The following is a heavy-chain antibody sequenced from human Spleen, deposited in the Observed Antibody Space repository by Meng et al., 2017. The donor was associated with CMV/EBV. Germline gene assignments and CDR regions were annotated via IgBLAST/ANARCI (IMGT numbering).Heavy chain of an antibody. J-gene: IGHJ4*02. CDR2: FYSGADST. CDR1: GFTFSSYA. D-gene: IGHD1-1*01. Sequence: CAASGFTFSSYAMSWVRQAPGKGLEWVSVFYSGADSTHYADFVRGRFTISRDYSKNTLSLEMSSLRTDDTAVYYCHQRGVGYNAGSDYWGQGTLVTVSS. CDR3: HQRGVGYNAGSDY. V-gene: IGHV3-23*03.